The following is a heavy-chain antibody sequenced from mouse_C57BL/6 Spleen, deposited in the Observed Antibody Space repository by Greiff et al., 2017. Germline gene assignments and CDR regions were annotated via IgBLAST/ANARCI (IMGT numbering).Heavy chain of an antibody. V-gene: IGHV1-78*01. D-gene: IGHD2-14*01. Sequence: QVQLQQSDAELVKPGASVKISCKVSGYTFTDYTIHWMKQRPEQGLEWIGHIYPRDGSTKYNEKFKGKATLTADKSSSTAYMQLNSLTSEDSAVYFCARCNRVVYWYFDVWGTGTTVTVSS. J-gene: IGHJ1*03. CDR1: GYTFTDYT. CDR2: IYPRDGST. CDR3: ARCNRVVYWYFDV.